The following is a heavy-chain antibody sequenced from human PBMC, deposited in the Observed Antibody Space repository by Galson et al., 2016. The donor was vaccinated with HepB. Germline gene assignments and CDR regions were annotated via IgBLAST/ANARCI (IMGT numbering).Heavy chain of an antibody. CDR3: ARQYGTYFAY. V-gene: IGHV6-1*01. D-gene: IGHD4-17*01. J-gene: IGHJ4*02. CDR1: GDSVSSNSAA. CDR2: TYSRSKWYN. Sequence: CAISGDSVSSNSAAWHWIRQSPSRGLEWLGRTYSRSKWYNDYTVSVKGRITINPDTSKNQFSLQLNSVTPEDTAVYYCARQYGTYFAYWGRGTLVTVSS.